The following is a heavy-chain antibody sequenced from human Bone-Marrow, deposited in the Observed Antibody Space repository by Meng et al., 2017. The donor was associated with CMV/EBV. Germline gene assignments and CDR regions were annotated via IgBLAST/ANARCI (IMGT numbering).Heavy chain of an antibody. J-gene: IGHJ6*02. CDR3: ARQQLVPLYYHYGMDV. CDR1: GFTFNNYN. V-gene: IGHV3-21*01. D-gene: IGHD6-13*01. CDR2: ITSSSSYI. Sequence: GGSLRLSCAVSGFTFNNYNMNWVRQAPGKGLEWVSSITSSSSYIYYADSVKGRFTISRDNAKNSLYLQMHSLRADDTAVYYCARQQLVPLYYHYGMDVWGQGTTVTVSS.